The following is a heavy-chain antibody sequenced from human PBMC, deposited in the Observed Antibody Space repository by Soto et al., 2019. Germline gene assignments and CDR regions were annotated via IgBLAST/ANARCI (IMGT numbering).Heavy chain of an antibody. J-gene: IGHJ4*02. CDR1: GLTFSNYG. D-gene: IGHD6-13*01. Sequence: QVQLVESGGGVVQPGRSLRLSCAASGLTFSNYGMHWVRQAPGKGLEWVAVIWFDENNKYYTDSVKGRFTISRDNSKNTLYLQMNNLRAEDTAVYYCAGGSSNWYHEYWGQGPLVTVSS. V-gene: IGHV3-33*01. CDR3: AGGSSNWYHEY. CDR2: IWFDENNK.